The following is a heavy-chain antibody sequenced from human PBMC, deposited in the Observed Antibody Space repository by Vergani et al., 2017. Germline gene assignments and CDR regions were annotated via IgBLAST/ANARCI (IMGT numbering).Heavy chain of an antibody. Sequence: VHLVESGGGVVQPGRSLRLSCVVSGFTSSYYGMHWVRQAPGKGLEWVSAISGSGGSTYYADSVKGRFTISRDNSKNTLYLQMNSLRAEDTAVYYCAKGLVPAASWYFDYWGQGTLVTVSS. CDR1: GFTSSYYG. D-gene: IGHD2-2*01. J-gene: IGHJ4*02. CDR3: AKGLVPAASWYFDY. CDR2: ISGSGGST. V-gene: IGHV3-23*04.